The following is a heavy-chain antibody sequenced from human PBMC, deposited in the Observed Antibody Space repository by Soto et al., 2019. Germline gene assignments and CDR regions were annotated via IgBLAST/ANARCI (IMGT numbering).Heavy chain of an antibody. CDR2: IYSDGTST. CDR1: GFTFDYYW. J-gene: IGHJ3*01. D-gene: IGHD1-26*01. Sequence: EVQLVESGGGLVQPGESLRLSCAASGFTFDYYWMHWVRQAPGKGLVWVSRIYSDGTSTTYADSVKGRFTICRDNAKNSMSLQMNSRRADDTAVYYCARGDRGAFDLWGQGTVVTVSS. CDR3: ARGDRGAFDL. V-gene: IGHV3-74*03.